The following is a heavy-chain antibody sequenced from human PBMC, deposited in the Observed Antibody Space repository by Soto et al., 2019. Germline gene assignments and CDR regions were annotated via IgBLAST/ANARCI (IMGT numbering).Heavy chain of an antibody. CDR1: GGPVSSGSYY. J-gene: IGHJ4*02. D-gene: IGHD1-26*01. CDR3: ARRRGSYPFDY. CDR2: IYYSGST. Sequence: SDTLSLTCTVSGGPVSSGSYYWSWIRQPPGKGLEWIGYIYYSGSTNYNPSLKSRVTISVDTSKNQFSLKLSSVTAADTAVYYCARRRGSYPFDYWGQGTLVNVSS. V-gene: IGHV4-61*01.